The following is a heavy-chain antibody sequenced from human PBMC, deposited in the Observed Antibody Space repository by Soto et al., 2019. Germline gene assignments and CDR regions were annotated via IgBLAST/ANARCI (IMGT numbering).Heavy chain of an antibody. CDR2: VSIDGNTK. D-gene: IGHD2-2*01. J-gene: IGHJ6*02. CDR3: ASDPLLCNSVLCRMNGMHV. Sequence: QMKLVESGGGVVQPWRSLRLSCVASGFTFTSSSMHWVRQAPGKGLEWVAYVSIDGNTKYYADSVKGRFTVSRDNSKNTVFLQINSLRPEDTALYYCASDPLLCNSVLCRMNGMHVWGQGTTVTVSS. CDR1: GFTFTSSS. V-gene: IGHV3-30*01.